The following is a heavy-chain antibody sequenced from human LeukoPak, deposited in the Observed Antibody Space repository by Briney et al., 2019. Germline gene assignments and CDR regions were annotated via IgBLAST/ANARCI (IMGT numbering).Heavy chain of an antibody. D-gene: IGHD2-15*01. CDR1: GDSISSYY. J-gene: IGHJ4*02. CDR3: ARQSGYCSGGSCYAGLVDY. V-gene: IGHV4-59*08. CDR2: IYYSGST. Sequence: PSETLSLTCTVSGDSISSYYWNWIRQPPGKGLEWIGYIYYSGSTNYNPSLKSRVTISVDTSKNQFSLKLSSVTAADTAVYYCARQSGYCSGGSCYAGLVDYWGQGTLVTVSS.